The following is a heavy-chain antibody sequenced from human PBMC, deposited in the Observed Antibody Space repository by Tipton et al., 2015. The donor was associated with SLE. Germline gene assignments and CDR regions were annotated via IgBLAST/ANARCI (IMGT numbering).Heavy chain of an antibody. V-gene: IGHV3-23*01. CDR3: AKGLRTGSDYIRRDAFHM. J-gene: IGHJ3*02. CDR2: LTGSGGRT. Sequence: SLRLSCAAPGFNFSNFALSWVRQAPGKGLVWVSALTGSGGRTYYADSVKGRFTISRDNSKNTLSLQMNSLRAEDTAVYYCAKGLRTGSDYIRRDAFHMWGQGTLVTVSS. D-gene: IGHD6-25*01. CDR1: GFNFSNFA.